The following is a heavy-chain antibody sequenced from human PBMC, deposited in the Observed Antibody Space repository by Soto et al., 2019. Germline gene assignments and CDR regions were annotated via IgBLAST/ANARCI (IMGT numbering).Heavy chain of an antibody. CDR3: AKAISTSRTLLDY. CDR1: GFTFSSHA. J-gene: IGHJ4*02. V-gene: IGHV3-23*01. Sequence: EVQLLESGGGLVQPGGSLRLSCAASGFTFSSHAMSWVRQAPGKGLEWVSGTSANGGSTYYTDPVKGRFTISRDNAKNTLYLQMNSLRAEDTAVCYCAKAISTSRTLLDYWGQGTLVTVSS. D-gene: IGHD3-9*01. CDR2: TSANGGST.